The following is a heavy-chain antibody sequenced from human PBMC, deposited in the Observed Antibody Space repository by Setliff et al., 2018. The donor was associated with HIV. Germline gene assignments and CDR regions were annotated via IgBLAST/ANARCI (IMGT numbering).Heavy chain of an antibody. V-gene: IGHV4-4*09. CDR3: ARHEIGGYSYYFDY. CDR2: IYSTGST. D-gene: IGHD5-18*01. Sequence: SETLSLTCTVSGDSISSYYWSWIRQPPGKGLEWIGYIYSTGSTNYNPSLKSRVTISVDTSKNQFSLKLTSVTAADTAVYYCARHEIGGYSYYFDYWGLGVPVTAPQ. J-gene: IGHJ4*02. CDR1: GDSISSYY.